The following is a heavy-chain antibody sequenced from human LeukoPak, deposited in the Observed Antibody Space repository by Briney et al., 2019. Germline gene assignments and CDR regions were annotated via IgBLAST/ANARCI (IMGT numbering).Heavy chain of an antibody. V-gene: IGHV3-30-3*01. CDR3: ARDFGWLSGFDN. J-gene: IGHJ4*02. CDR2: RSYDGTKK. CDR1: GFTFSSDA. Sequence: GGSLRLSCAASGFTFSSDAIHWSRQAPGKGLELVAIRSYDGTKKYYADSVRGRFTISGDNSKNTLYLQMNSLRAEDTAVYYCARDFGWLSGFDNWGQGTLVTVSS. D-gene: IGHD3-9*01.